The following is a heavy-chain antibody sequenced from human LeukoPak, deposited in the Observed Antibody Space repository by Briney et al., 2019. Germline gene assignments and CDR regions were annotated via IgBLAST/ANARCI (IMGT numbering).Heavy chain of an antibody. Sequence: PGGSLRLSCAASGFTFSNYDMHWLRQAPGKGLEWVAVIWYDGSTKYYADSVKGRFTISRDNAESSLYLQMNSLRDEDTAVYYCARVAEIQLWLRSAFDYWGQGTVVTVSS. J-gene: IGHJ4*02. D-gene: IGHD5-18*01. CDR3: ARVAEIQLWLRSAFDY. CDR1: GFTFSNYD. V-gene: IGHV3-33*01. CDR2: IWYDGSTK.